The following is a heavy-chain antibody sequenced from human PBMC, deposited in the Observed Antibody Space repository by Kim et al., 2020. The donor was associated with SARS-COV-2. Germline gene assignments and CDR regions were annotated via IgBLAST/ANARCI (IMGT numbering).Heavy chain of an antibody. CDR2: IIPIFGTA. Sequence: SVKVSCKASGGTFSSYAIIWVRQAPGQGLEWMGGIIPIFGTANYAQKFQGRVTITADESTSTAYMELSSLRSEDTAVYYCARDTTPKYSGSYFRWGQGTLVTVSS. CDR3: ARDTTPKYSGSYFR. J-gene: IGHJ4*02. CDR1: GGTFSSYA. D-gene: IGHD1-26*01. V-gene: IGHV1-69*13.